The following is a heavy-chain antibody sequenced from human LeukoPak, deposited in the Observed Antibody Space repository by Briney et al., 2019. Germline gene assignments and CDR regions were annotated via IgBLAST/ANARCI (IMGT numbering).Heavy chain of an antibody. V-gene: IGHV3-23*01. Sequence: GGSLKLSCAASGFIFNNYGLIWVRQAPGKGLEWVSAISNDGGGTNYADFVRGRFTISRDNSKNTLFLQMNSLRAEDTALYYCAKGSSGYFADLWGQGTLVTVSS. J-gene: IGHJ5*02. CDR3: AKGSSGYFADL. CDR1: GFIFNNYG. D-gene: IGHD3-22*01. CDR2: ISNDGGGT.